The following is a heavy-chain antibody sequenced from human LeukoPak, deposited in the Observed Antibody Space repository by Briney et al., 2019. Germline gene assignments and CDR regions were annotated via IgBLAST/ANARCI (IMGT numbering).Heavy chain of an antibody. CDR2: IRSKANSYAT. CDR1: GFTFSGSA. V-gene: IGHV3-73*01. Sequence: PGGSLRLSCAASGFTFSGSAMHWVRQASGKGLEWVGRIRSKANSYATAYAASVKGRFTISRDDSKNAAYLQMNSLKTEDTAVYYCTRMEMATIGYYYMDAWGKGTTVTVSS. CDR3: TRMEMATIGYYYMDA. D-gene: IGHD5-24*01. J-gene: IGHJ6*03.